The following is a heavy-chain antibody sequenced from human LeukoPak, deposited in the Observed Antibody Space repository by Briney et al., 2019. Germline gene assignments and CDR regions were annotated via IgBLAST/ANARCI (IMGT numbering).Heavy chain of an antibody. J-gene: IGHJ4*02. Sequence: PGGSLRLSCAASGFTFSDYYMSWIRQAPGKGREWVSYISSSGSTIYYADSVKGRFTISRDNAKNSLYLQMNSLRAEDTAVYYCARGLVGIVPAAYILWFGEYVYWGQGTLVTVSS. CDR1: GFTFSDYY. CDR2: ISSSGSTI. CDR3: ARGLVGIVPAAYILWFGEYVY. D-gene: IGHD3-10*01. V-gene: IGHV3-11*04.